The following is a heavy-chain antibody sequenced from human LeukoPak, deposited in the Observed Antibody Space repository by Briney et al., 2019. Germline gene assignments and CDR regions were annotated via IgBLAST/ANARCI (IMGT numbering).Heavy chain of an antibody. CDR3: AKDLFIRTLRSGGVVDY. CDR2: ISGSGGST. CDR1: GFSFSSCA. J-gene: IGHJ4*02. D-gene: IGHD3-3*01. V-gene: IGHV3-23*01. Sequence: GGSLRLSCAASGFSFSSCAMSWVRQAPGKGLEWVSSISGSGGSTYYADSVKGRFTISRDNSKNTLYLQMNSLRAEDTAIYYCAKDLFIRTLRSGGVVDYWGQGTLVTVSS.